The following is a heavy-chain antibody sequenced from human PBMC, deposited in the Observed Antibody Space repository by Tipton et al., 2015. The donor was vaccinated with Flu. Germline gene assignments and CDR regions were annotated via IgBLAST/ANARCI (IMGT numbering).Heavy chain of an antibody. CDR2: IHQAGTT. CDR3: ARLRRSEDYYDSSGPFSYCDY. J-gene: IGHJ4*02. Sequence: TLSLTCSVSGDSIGSPYFWGWIRQPPGKGLEWIGNIHQAGTTYYNPSLMSRVTISVDTSKNQFSLKLSSVTAADTAVYYCARLRRSEDYYDSSGPFSYCDYWGQGTLVTVSS. D-gene: IGHD3-22*01. V-gene: IGHV4-38-2*01. CDR1: GDSIGSPYF.